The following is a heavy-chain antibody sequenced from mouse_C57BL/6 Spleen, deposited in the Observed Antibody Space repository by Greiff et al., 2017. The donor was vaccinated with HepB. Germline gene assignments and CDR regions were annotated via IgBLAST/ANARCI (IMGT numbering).Heavy chain of an antibody. V-gene: IGHV5-9*01. CDR2: ISGGGGNT. Sequence: EVKLMESGGGLVKPGGSLKLSCAASGFTFSSYTMSWVRQTPEKRLEWVATISGGGGNTYYPDSVKGRFTISRDNAKNTLYLQMSSLRSEDTALYYCARQGRNYWYFDVWGTGTTVTVSS. CDR1: GFTFSSYT. CDR3: ARQGRNYWYFDV. J-gene: IGHJ1*03.